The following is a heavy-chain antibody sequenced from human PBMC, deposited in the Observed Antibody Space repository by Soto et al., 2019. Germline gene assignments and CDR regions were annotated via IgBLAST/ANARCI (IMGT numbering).Heavy chain of an antibody. Sequence: ESGGGLVQPGGSLRLSCAASGFTVSNNYMRWVRQAPGKGLEWVSLIYSGGATYYADSVKGRFTSSRDNSKNTPYLQMKSLRAEDTAVYYCARDGTYNWVGGQGILVTVSS. CDR3: ARDGTYNWV. D-gene: IGHD1-1*01. CDR2: IYSGGAT. V-gene: IGHV3-66*01. J-gene: IGHJ4*02. CDR1: GFTVSNNY.